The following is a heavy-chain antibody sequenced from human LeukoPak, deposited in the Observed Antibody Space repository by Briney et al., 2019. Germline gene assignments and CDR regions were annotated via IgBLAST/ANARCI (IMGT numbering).Heavy chain of an antibody. J-gene: IGHJ4*02. D-gene: IGHD3-10*01. CDR1: GYPLTELS. V-gene: IGHV1-24*01. Sequence: ASVKVSCKVSGYPLTELSIQWVRQAPGQGLEWVGGFDPEDGETVSAQKFQGRVTMTEDTSTDTSYMELSSLRSDDTAVYYCASATRWESGGFDYWGQGTLVTVSS. CDR2: FDPEDGET. CDR3: ASATRWESGGFDY.